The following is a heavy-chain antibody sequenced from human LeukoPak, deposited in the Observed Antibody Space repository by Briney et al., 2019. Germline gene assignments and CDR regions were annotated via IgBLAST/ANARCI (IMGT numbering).Heavy chain of an antibody. Sequence: GGSLRLSCAASGFTFSSYGMHWVRQAPGKGLEWVAVISYDGSSKYYADSVKGRFTISRDNSKNTLYLQMNSLRAEDTAVYYCAKDLGATRTKWDYYYYYGMDVWGQGTTVTVSS. V-gene: IGHV3-30*18. CDR2: ISYDGSSK. D-gene: IGHD1-26*01. CDR3: AKDLGATRTKWDYYYYYGMDV. J-gene: IGHJ6*02. CDR1: GFTFSSYG.